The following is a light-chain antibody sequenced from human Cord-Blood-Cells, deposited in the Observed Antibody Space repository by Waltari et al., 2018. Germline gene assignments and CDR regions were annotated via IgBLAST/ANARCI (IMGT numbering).Light chain of an antibody. CDR2: AAS. J-gene: IGKJ4*01. V-gene: IGKV1-39*01. CDR3: QQSYRTPLA. Sequence: QLTQYPSSLSASVGDIVTITCRASQSISSYLTGYPQKPWKAPKLLIYAASSLQSGVPSRFSGSGSGADVTLTISSLQPEDCAAYYWQQSYRTPLAFGGGTKVEMK. CDR1: QSISSY.